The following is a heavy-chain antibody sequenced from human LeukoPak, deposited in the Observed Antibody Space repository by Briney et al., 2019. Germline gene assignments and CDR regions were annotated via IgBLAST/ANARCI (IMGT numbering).Heavy chain of an antibody. V-gene: IGHV3-23*01. Sequence: GGSLRLSCAASGFTFTTYAMSWVRQAPGKGLEWVSGISGSGALTYYADSVKGRFTMSRDNSKNTLYLQMNSLRAEDTAVYYCAKDQVYGGNTLGVFDIWGQGTMVTVSS. J-gene: IGHJ3*02. D-gene: IGHD4-23*01. CDR3: AKDQVYGGNTLGVFDI. CDR1: GFTFTTYA. CDR2: ISGSGALT.